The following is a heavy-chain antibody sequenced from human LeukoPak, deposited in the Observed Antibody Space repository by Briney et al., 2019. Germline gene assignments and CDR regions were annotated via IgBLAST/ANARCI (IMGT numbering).Heavy chain of an antibody. CDR2: ISTDGAVT. CDR3: ARDRTTVTLFDN. D-gene: IGHD4-17*01. J-gene: IGHJ4*02. Sequence: GGSLRLSCAASGFTFTSVWMHWFRQAPGRGLVWMSRISTDGAVTGYADSVKGRFTISRDNAKNTLYLQMNSLRAEDTAVYYCARDRTTVTLFDNWGQGALVTVSS. V-gene: IGHV3-74*01. CDR1: GFTFTSVW.